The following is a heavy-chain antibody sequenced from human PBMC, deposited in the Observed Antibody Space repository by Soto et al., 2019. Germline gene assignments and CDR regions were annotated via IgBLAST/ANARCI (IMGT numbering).Heavy chain of an antibody. D-gene: IGHD3-10*01. V-gene: IGHV2-5*02. Sequence: QITLKESGPTLVKPTQTLTLTCTFSGFSLSTSGVGVGWIRQPPGKALEWLGLIYWDDDKRYSPSLQSRLTITKDTSKNQVVLTMTNMDPVDTATYYCAPGRGAGSESDYFDIWGQGTMVTVSS. J-gene: IGHJ3*02. CDR2: IYWDDDK. CDR1: GFSLSTSGVG. CDR3: APGRGAGSESDYFDI.